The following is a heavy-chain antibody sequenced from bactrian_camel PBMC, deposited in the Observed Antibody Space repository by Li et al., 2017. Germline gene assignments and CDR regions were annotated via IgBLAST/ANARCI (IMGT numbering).Heavy chain of an antibody. J-gene: IGHJ4*01. CDR2: VDSDGTT. CDR1: GYIYSSYC. D-gene: IGHD2*01. Sequence: HVQLVESGGGDVQPGGSLRLSCVVSGYIYSSYCMGWFRQAPGREREGVAAVDSDGTTTYADAVKGRFTISKDNAKRILYLQMNNLKPEDSATYFCAADNWPFRLSGGICIAEKGMDHWGQGTQVTVS. V-gene: IGHV3S53*01. CDR3: AADNWPFRLSGGICIAEKGMDH.